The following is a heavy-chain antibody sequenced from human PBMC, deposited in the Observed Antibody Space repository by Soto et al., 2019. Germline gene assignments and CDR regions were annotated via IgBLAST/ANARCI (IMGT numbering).Heavy chain of an antibody. V-gene: IGHV4-34*01. D-gene: IGHD3-3*01. J-gene: IGHJ5*02. CDR2: INHSGST. CDR1: GGSFSGYY. Sequence: SETLSLTCAVYGGSFSGYYWSWIRQPPGKGLEWIGEINHSGSTNYNPSLKSRVTISVDTSKNQFSLKLSSVTAADTAVYYCARVVRSRITIPNWFDPWGQGTLVTVSS. CDR3: ARVVRSRITIPNWFDP.